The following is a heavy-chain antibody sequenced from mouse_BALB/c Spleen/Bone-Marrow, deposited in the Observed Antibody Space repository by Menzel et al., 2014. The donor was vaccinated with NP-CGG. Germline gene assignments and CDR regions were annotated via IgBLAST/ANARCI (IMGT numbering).Heavy chain of an antibody. D-gene: IGHD1-1*01. V-gene: IGHV5-6-5*01. Sequence: LQESGGRLVTPGGSLTLTCTASGIDLIIYGMSWVRQAPGEGLEWIGTISSDDNTYYATWAKGRFTISKPSTTVDLKMTSLTAADTATYFCAGDKGPHYTTDALDPWGPGTLVTVSS. CDR2: ISSDDNT. CDR1: GIDLIIYG. J-gene: IGHJ1*01. CDR3: AGDKGPHYTTDALDP.